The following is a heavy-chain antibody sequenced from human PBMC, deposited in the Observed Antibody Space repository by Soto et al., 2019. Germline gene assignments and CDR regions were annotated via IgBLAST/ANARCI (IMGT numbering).Heavy chain of an antibody. Sequence: ASVKVSCKASGGTFSSYDINWVRQATGQGLEWMGWMNPNSGNTGYAQKFQGRVTMTRNTSISTAYMELSSLRSEDTAVYYCGREVGARRLDYWGQGTLVTVSS. V-gene: IGHV1-8*02. CDR3: GREVGARRLDY. CDR1: GGTFSSYD. D-gene: IGHD1-26*01. CDR2: MNPNSGNT. J-gene: IGHJ4*02.